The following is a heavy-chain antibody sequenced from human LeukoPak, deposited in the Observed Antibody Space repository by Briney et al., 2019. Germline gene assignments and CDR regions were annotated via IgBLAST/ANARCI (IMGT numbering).Heavy chain of an antibody. Sequence: GASVEASCKASGYTFTSYYMHWVRQAPEQGLEWMGLINPTGGSTGYAQKFQGRVTMTRDMSTSTDYMELSSLRSEDTAIYYCARDNSVGDNAWWFDPWGQGTLVTVSS. CDR3: ARDNSVGDNAWWFDP. D-gene: IGHD1-26*01. V-gene: IGHV1-46*01. CDR2: INPTGGST. CDR1: GYTFTSYY. J-gene: IGHJ5*02.